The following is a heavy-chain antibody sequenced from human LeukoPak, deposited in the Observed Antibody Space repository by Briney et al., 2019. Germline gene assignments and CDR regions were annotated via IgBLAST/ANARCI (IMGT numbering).Heavy chain of an antibody. CDR2: ISGSGGST. CDR3: ANFPPPPYYYDSSGYYEY. J-gene: IGHJ4*02. Sequence: PGGSLRLSCAASGFTFSSYAMHWVRQAPGKGLEWVSAISGSGGSTYYADSVKGRFTISRDNSKNTLYLQMNSLRAEDPALYYFANFPPPPYYYDSSGYYEYWGQGTLVTVSS. CDR1: GFTFSSYA. D-gene: IGHD3-22*01. V-gene: IGHV3-23*01.